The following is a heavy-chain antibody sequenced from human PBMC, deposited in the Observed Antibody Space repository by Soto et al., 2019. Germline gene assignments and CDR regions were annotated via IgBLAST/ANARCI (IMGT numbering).Heavy chain of an antibody. Sequence: QVQLVESGGGVVQPGRSLRLSCAASGFTFSSYAMHWVRQAPGKGPEWVAVISYDGSNKYYADSVKGRFTISRDNSKNTLYLQMNSLRAEDTAVYYCARGSGGITIFGVVMGREYYFDYWGQGTLVTVSS. CDR2: ISYDGSNK. J-gene: IGHJ4*02. CDR1: GFTFSSYA. CDR3: ARGSGGITIFGVVMGREYYFDY. V-gene: IGHV3-30-3*01. D-gene: IGHD3-3*01.